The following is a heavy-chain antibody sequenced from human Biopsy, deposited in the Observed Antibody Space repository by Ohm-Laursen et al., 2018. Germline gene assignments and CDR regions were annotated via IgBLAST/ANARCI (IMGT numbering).Heavy chain of an antibody. CDR2: IYYSGNT. CDR3: AREDYYTWFDP. J-gene: IGHJ5*02. Sequence: SDTLSLTCTVSGGSINGGSYYLSWLRHPPGKGPEWIGYIYYSGNTHYNPSLKSRVTMSIDTSKNQFSLRLSSVTSADTAVYYCAREDYYTWFDPWGQGTLVTVSS. V-gene: IGHV4-61*01. D-gene: IGHD2/OR15-2a*01. CDR1: GGSINGGSYY.